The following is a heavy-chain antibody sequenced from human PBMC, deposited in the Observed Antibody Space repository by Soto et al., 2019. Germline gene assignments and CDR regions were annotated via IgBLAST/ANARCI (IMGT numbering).Heavy chain of an antibody. J-gene: IGHJ2*01. CDR3: ARRYYDSSGYYYDRWYFDL. CDR2: IYYSGST. Sequence: QVQLQESGPGLVKPSETLSLTCTVSGGSISSYYWSWIRQPPGKGLEWIGYIYYSGSTNYNPSLKSRVDIPVDTSKNQFSLKLSSVTAADTAVYYCARRYYDSSGYYYDRWYFDLWGRGTLVTVSS. V-gene: IGHV4-59*08. CDR1: GGSISSYY. D-gene: IGHD3-22*01.